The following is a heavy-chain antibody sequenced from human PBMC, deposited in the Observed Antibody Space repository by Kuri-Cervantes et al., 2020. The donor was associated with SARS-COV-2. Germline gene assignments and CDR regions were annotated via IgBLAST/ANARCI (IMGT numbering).Heavy chain of an antibody. J-gene: IGHJ3*02. CDR3: AGRLRFSHSDAFDI. CDR1: GGTFSSYA. D-gene: IGHD3-3*01. V-gene: IGHV1-69*13. Sequence: SVKVSCKASGGTFSSYAISWVRQAPGQGLEWMGRIIPIFGTANYAQKFRGRVTITADESTSTAYMELSSLRSEDTAVYYCAGRLRFSHSDAFDIWGQGTTVTVSS. CDR2: IIPIFGTA.